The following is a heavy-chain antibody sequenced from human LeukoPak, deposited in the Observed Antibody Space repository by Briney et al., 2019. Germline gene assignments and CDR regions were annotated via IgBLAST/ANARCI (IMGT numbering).Heavy chain of an antibody. Sequence: SEILSLTCTVSGGSISSYYWSWSRQPPGKGLEWIGYIYYSGSTNYNPSLKSRVTISVDTSKNQFSLKLSSVTAADTAVYYCARQQLSQVYYFDYWGQGSLVTVSS. CDR3: ARQQLSQVYYFDY. CDR1: GGSISSYY. J-gene: IGHJ4*02. D-gene: IGHD6-13*01. V-gene: IGHV4-59*01. CDR2: IYYSGST.